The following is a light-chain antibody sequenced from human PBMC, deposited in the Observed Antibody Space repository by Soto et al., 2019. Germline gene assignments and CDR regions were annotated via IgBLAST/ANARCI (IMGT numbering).Light chain of an antibody. CDR3: QQYNSYSWT. CDR2: KAS. CDR1: QSISSW. Sequence: DIQMTQSPSTLSASVGDRVTISCRASQSISSWLAWYQQKKGKAPKLLIYKASSLESGVPSRFRGSGSGTEFTLPISSLQPDDFSTYYCQQYNSYSWTFGQGTKVDIK. V-gene: IGKV1-5*03. J-gene: IGKJ1*01.